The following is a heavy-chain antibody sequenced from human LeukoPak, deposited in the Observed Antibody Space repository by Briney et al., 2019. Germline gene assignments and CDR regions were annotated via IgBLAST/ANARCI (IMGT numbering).Heavy chain of an antibody. CDR1: GFTFDDYA. V-gene: IGHV3-9*01. Sequence: GGSLRLSCAASGFTFDDYAMHWVRQAPGKGLEWVSGISWNSGSIGYADSVKGRFTISRDNAKNSLYLQMNSLRPEDTALYYCAKDGRNYFDYWGQGTLVTVSS. CDR3: AKDGRNYFDY. CDR2: ISWNSGSI. J-gene: IGHJ4*02. D-gene: IGHD1-26*01.